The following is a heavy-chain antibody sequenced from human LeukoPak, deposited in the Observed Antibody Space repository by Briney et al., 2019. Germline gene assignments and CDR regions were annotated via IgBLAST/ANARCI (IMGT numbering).Heavy chain of an antibody. CDR3: AKKSSTSCYARADY. CDR2: ISYDGSNK. Sequence: GRSLRLSCAASGFTFSSYAMHWVRQAPGKGLEWVAVISYDGSNKYYADSVKGRFTISRDNSKNTLYLQMNSLRAEDTAVYYCAKKSSTSCYARADYWGQGTLVTVSS. J-gene: IGHJ4*02. D-gene: IGHD2-2*01. CDR1: GFTFSSYA. V-gene: IGHV3-30-3*02.